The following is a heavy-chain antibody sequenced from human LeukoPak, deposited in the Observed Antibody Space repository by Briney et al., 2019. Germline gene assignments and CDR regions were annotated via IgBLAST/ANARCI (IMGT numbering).Heavy chain of an antibody. V-gene: IGHV3-23*01. CDR1: GFTFTSYA. CDR3: AKGSTYYGSGSSIDY. CDR2: ISSRGGST. Sequence: SGGSLRLSCAASGFTFTSYAMSWVRQAPGKGLEWVSAISSRGGSTYYADSVKGRFTISRDNSKNTLYLQMNSLRAEDTAVYYCAKGSTYYGSGSSIDYWGQGTLVTVSS. D-gene: IGHD3-10*01. J-gene: IGHJ4*02.